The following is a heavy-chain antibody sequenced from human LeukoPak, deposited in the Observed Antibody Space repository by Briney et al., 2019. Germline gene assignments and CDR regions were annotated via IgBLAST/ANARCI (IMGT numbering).Heavy chain of an antibody. D-gene: IGHD1-7*01. J-gene: IGHJ1*01. Sequence: SETLSLTCTVSGGSISSRSYYWGWIRQPPGKGLECIGDIYSSGATYYNPSLKSRLTISLDTSKSQFSLRLSSVTAADTAVYYCVQNIPGTVEHWGQGALVTVSS. CDR3: VQNIPGTVEH. CDR2: IYSSGAT. V-gene: IGHV4-39*01. CDR1: GGSISSRSYY.